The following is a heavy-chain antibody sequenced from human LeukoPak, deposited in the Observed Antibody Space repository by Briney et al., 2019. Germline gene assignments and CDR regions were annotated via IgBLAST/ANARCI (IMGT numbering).Heavy chain of an antibody. CDR3: ARAPGYCSSTSCNDYYYYGMDV. Sequence: GESLKISCKGSGYSFTSYWIGWVRQMPGKGLEWMGIIYPGDSDTRYSPSFQGQVTISADKSISTVYLQWSSLKASDTAMYYCARAPGYCSSTSCNDYYYYGMDVWGQGTTVTVSS. CDR1: GYSFTSYW. J-gene: IGHJ6*02. V-gene: IGHV5-51*01. CDR2: IYPGDSDT. D-gene: IGHD2-2*01.